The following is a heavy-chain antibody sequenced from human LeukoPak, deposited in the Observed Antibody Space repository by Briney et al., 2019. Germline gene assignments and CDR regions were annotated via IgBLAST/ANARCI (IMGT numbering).Heavy chain of an antibody. D-gene: IGHD3-22*01. CDR3: ARDYEDSSGYCYYDY. CDR1: GFSFSSNA. V-gene: IGHV3-21*06. J-gene: IGHJ4*02. Sequence: PGGSLRLSCAASGFSFSSNAMNWVRQAPGKGLEWVSSISSSSSYIYYADSVKGRFTISRDIAKNSLYLQMNSLRAEDTAVYYCARDYEDSSGYCYYDYWGQGTLVTVSA. CDR2: ISSSSSYI.